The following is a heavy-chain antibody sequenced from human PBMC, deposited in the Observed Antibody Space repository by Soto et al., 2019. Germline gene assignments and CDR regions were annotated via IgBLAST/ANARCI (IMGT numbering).Heavy chain of an antibody. J-gene: IGHJ2*01. D-gene: IGHD6-25*01. CDR1: GFSLSTSGVG. CDR3: AHRARAGWYFDL. Sequence: QITLKESGPTLVKPTQTLTLTCTFSGFSLSTSGVGVCWIRQPPGKALAWITLIYWDDDKRYSPSLKSRLTITNDTSRNQVVLTMTHIDPVDTATYCCAHRARAGWYFDLWGRGTLVTLSS. V-gene: IGHV2-5*02. CDR2: IYWDDDK.